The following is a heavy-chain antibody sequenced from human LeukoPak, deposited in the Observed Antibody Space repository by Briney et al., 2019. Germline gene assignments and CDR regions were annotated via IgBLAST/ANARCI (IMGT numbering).Heavy chain of an antibody. J-gene: IGHJ4*02. CDR2: INSDGINT. CDR1: GFTFSNYW. Sequence: GGSLRLSCAASGFTFSNYWMHWVRQAPGKGLVWVSRINSDGINTSYADSVKGRFTISRDNARNSVNLQLNSLRVEDTALYYCARGRGWVDHWGQGTLVTVSS. CDR3: ARGRGWVDH. V-gene: IGHV3-74*01. D-gene: IGHD3-16*01.